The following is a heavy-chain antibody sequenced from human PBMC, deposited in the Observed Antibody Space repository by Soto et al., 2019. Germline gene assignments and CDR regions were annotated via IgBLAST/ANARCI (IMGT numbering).Heavy chain of an antibody. D-gene: IGHD3-3*01. CDR2: INPNSGGT. J-gene: IGHJ4*02. CDR1: GYTFTGYY. V-gene: IGHV1-2*02. CDR3: AREDTLFGVVPNPLVDY. Sequence: ASVKVSFKASGYTFTGYYMHWVRQAPGQGLELMGWINPNSGGTNYAQKFQGRVTMTRDTSISTAYMELSRLRAEDQAVYYCAREDTLFGVVPNPLVDYWRQGTLVTVSS.